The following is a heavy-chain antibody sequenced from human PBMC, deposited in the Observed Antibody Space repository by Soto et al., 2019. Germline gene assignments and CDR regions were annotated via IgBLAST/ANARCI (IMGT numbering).Heavy chain of an antibody. CDR3: ARVPSKEYRYSSSWDNWFDP. CDR1: GYSFTNYG. D-gene: IGHD6-13*01. J-gene: IGHJ5*02. CDR2: INPSCGSA. V-gene: IGHV1-69*13. Sequence: SVKVSCKASGYSFTNYGLSWLRQAPGQGLEWMGVINPSCGSATYAQRLLGRVTITADESTSTAYMELSSLRSEDTAVYYCARVPSKEYRYSSSWDNWFDPWGQGTLVNVSS.